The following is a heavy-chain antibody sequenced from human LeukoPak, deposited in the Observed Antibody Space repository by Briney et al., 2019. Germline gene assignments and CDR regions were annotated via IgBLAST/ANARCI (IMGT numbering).Heavy chain of an antibody. V-gene: IGHV3-11*01. CDR1: GFTFSDHY. CDR3: AKARSSAWDYYFDS. J-gene: IGHJ4*02. D-gene: IGHD6-25*01. Sequence: GGSLRLSCAASGFTFSDHYMTWIRQAPGKGLEWVSYISSTGSTIYYADSVKGRFTISRDNAKNSLYLQMNSLSAEDTAIYYCAKARSSAWDYYFDSWGQGTLVTVSS. CDR2: ISSTGSTI.